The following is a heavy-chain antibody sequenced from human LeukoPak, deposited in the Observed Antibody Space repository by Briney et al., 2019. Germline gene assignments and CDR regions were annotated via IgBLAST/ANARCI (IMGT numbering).Heavy chain of an antibody. Sequence: GGSLRLSCAASGFTFSSYWMHWVRQAPGKGLVWVSRINSDGSSTSYADFVKGRFTISRDNAKNTLYLQMNSLRAEDTAVYYCARDIGYGGKHSVDYWGQGTLVTVSS. V-gene: IGHV3-74*01. CDR3: ARDIGYGGKHSVDY. D-gene: IGHD4-23*01. J-gene: IGHJ4*02. CDR2: INSDGSST. CDR1: GFTFSSYW.